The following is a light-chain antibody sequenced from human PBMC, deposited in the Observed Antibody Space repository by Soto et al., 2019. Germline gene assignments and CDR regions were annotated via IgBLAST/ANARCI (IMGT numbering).Light chain of an antibody. J-gene: IGKJ1*01. CDR3: QHYGSSRT. Sequence: EVVMTQSPATLSXXPXXXXTXXXRASQTVSRNLAWYQQRPGQAPRLLIYDISNRAAGVPARFSGSGSETEFTLTISRLEPEDFAVYYCQHYGSSRTFGQGTKVDI. V-gene: IGKV3-15*01. CDR2: DIS. CDR1: QTVSRN.